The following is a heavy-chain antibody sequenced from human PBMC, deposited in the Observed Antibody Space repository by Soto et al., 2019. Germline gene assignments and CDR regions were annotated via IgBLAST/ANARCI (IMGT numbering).Heavy chain of an antibody. J-gene: IGHJ4*02. Sequence: PGRSLRLSCAASGFTFSSYAMNWVRQAPGKGLEWVSGLTGTGSGTFYADSVKGRFTISRDNSKTTLYLQMNSLRAEDAAVYFCAKVAGLTVSGPFDYWGRGTLVTVSS. D-gene: IGHD6-19*01. CDR1: GFTFSSYA. CDR2: LTGTGSGT. CDR3: AKVAGLTVSGPFDY. V-gene: IGHV3-23*01.